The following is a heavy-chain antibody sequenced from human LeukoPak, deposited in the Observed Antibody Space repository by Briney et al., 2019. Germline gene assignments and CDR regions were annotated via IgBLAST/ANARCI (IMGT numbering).Heavy chain of an antibody. CDR1: GGSFSGYY. J-gene: IGHJ4*02. V-gene: IGHV4-34*01. D-gene: IGHD2-8*01. CDR2: INHSGST. Sequence: PSETLSLTCAVYGGSFSGYYWSWIRQPPGKGLEWIGEINHSGSTNFNPSLKSRVTISVDTSKNQFSLKLSSVTAADTALYYCARIYCTNGVCYTIFDYWGQGTLVTVSS. CDR3: ARIYCTNGVCYTIFDY.